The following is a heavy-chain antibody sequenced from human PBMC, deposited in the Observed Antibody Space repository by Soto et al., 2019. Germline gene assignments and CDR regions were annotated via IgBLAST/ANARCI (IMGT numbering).Heavy chain of an antibody. CDR1: GFSFSDYY. D-gene: IGHD2-15*01. CDR3: AKSCSGGSCYRYYYGMDV. Sequence: QVQLVESGGGLVKPGGSLRLSCAVSGFSFSDYYMNWIRQAPGKGLEWVSYISSSGSTIYYAESVRGRFTISRDNAKKSLYLQMNSLRAEDTAVYYCAKSCSGGSCYRYYYGMDVWGQGTTVTVSS. V-gene: IGHV3-11*01. CDR2: ISSSGSTI. J-gene: IGHJ6*02.